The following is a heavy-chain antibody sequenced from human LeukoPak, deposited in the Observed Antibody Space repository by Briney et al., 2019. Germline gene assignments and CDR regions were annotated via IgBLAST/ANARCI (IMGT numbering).Heavy chain of an antibody. CDR3: ARGTPLNQKHTLGWFDP. D-gene: IGHD2-21*01. Sequence: PSETLSLTCTVSGGSISSTSYHWGWIRQPPGKGLEWIGSIYYSGSTYYNPSLKSRVTISVDTSKNQFSLKVNSVTAADSAVYYCARGTPLNQKHTLGWFDPWGQGTLVPVSS. J-gene: IGHJ5*02. CDR2: IYYSGST. V-gene: IGHV4-39*01. CDR1: GGSISSTSYH.